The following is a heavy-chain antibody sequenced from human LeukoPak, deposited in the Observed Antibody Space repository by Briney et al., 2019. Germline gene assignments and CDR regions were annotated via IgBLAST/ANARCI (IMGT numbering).Heavy chain of an antibody. V-gene: IGHV1-69*13. CDR1: GGTFSSYA. J-gene: IGHJ4*02. D-gene: IGHD2-2*01. CDR2: IIPIFGTA. CDR3: AVYCSSTSCYHPDY. Sequence: SVKVSCKASGGTFSSYAISWVRQAPGQGLEWMGGIIPIFGTANYAQKFQGRVTITADESTSTAYMELSSLRSEDTAVYYCAVYCSSTSCYHPDYWGQGTLVTVSS.